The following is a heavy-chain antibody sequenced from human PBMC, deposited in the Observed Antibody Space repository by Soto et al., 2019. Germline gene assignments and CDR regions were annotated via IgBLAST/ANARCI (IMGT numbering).Heavy chain of an antibody. D-gene: IGHD2-21*02. CDR1: GVSVSSYT. CDR3: TRDGMTTGDT. V-gene: IGHV4-4*07. CDR2: VFSSVSA. J-gene: IGHJ4*02. Sequence: PSETLSLTCLVSGVSVSSYTWSWVRQPANKGLEWIGRVFSSVSATCSPSLKSRVRISMDTPENRISLKLDSVTAADAGVYYCTRDGMTTGDTWGPGTLVTVSS.